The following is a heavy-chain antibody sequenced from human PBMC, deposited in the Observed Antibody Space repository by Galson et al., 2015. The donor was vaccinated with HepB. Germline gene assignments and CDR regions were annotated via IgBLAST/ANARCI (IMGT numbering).Heavy chain of an antibody. CDR2: IRSKAYGGTT. J-gene: IGHJ6*02. D-gene: IGHD1-26*01. V-gene: IGHV3-49*04. CDR3: TRDRPWEPMASNYYYGMDV. CDR1: GFTFGDYA. Sequence: SLRLSCAASGFTFGDYAMSWVRQAPGKGLEWVGFIRSKAYGGTTEYAASVKGRFTISRDDSKSIAYLQMNSLKTEDTAVYYCTRDRPWEPMASNYYYGMDVWGQGTTVTVSS.